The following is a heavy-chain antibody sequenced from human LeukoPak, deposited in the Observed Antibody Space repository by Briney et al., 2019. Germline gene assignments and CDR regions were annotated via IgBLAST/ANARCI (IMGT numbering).Heavy chain of an antibody. CDR2: ITGSSTYI. D-gene: IGHD3-3*01. V-gene: IGHV3-21*01. CDR3: AREGSYDFWSGYLYYFDY. CDR1: GFTFSSYT. Sequence: GGSLRLSCAVSGFTFSSYTMNWVRQAPGKGLEWVSSITGSSTYIYYADSVKGRFTISRDNAKNSLYLQRNNLGAEDTAVYYCAREGSYDFWSGYLYYFDYWGQGTLVTVSS. J-gene: IGHJ4*02.